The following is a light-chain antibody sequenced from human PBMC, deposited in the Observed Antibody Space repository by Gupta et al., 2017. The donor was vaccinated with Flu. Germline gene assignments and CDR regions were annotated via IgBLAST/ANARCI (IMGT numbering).Light chain of an antibody. Sequence: ASQTISSTYLAWYQQKPGQAPRLLIYGASNRATDIPDRFGGSGSGTYFTLTINRLEPEDFAVYYCLKYLNSPGFGQGTKVEIK. CDR3: LKYLNSPG. CDR2: GAS. J-gene: IGKJ1*01. V-gene: IGKV3-20*01. CDR1: QTISSTY.